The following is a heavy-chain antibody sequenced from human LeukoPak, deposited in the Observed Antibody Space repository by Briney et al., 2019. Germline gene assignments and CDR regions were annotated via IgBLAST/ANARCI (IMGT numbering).Heavy chain of an antibody. D-gene: IGHD6-19*01. J-gene: IGHJ4*02. CDR2: IKQDGSDK. V-gene: IGHV3-7*03. Sequence: QPGGSLRLSCAASGFTFNSYWMTWVRQAPGKGLEWVADIKQDGSDKYYAGSVKGRFTISRDNAKNSLYLQMNSLRAEDTAAYFCARYNSAWKTDDYWGQGTLVTVSS. CDR3: ARYNSAWKTDDY. CDR1: GFTFNSYW.